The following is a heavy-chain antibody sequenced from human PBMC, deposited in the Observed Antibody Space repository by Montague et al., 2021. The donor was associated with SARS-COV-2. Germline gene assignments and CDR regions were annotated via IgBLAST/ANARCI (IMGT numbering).Heavy chain of an antibody. J-gene: IGHJ4*02. CDR3: ARDSTSWRLLGFFGY. CDR2: INWNGGST. CDR1: GFTFDDYG. D-gene: IGHD6-13*01. Sequence: SLRLSCAASGFTFDDYGMNWVRQAPGKGLEWVSGINWNGGSTGYADSVKGRFTISRDSAKNSLYLQMNSLRAEDTALYYCARDSTSWRLLGFFGYWGQGTLVTVSS. V-gene: IGHV3-20*04.